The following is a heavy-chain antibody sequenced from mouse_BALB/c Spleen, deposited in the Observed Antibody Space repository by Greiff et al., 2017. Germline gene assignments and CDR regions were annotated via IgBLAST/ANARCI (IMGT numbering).Heavy chain of an antibody. V-gene: IGHV14-3*02. J-gene: IGHJ1*01. CDR1: GFNIKDTY. CDR2: IDPANGNT. D-gene: IGHD2-4*01. CDR3: AMITTWYFDD. Sequence: VQLKESGAELVKPGASVKLSCTASGFNIKDTYMHWVKQRPEQGLEWIGRIDPANGNTKYDPKFQGKATITADTSSNTAYLQLSSLTSEDTAVYYCAMITTWYFDDWGAGTTVTVSS.